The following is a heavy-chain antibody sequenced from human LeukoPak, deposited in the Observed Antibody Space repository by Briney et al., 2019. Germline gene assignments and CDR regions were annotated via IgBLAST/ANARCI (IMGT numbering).Heavy chain of an antibody. CDR3: ARGGRGGLRLGELRY. Sequence: ASVKVSSTSSGYTFTSYDINWVRQATVQGLEWMGWMNPNSGNTGNAQKFQSRVTMTRNTSISTAYMELSSMRSEDTAVYYCARGGRGGLRLGELRYWGQGTLVTVSS. CDR2: MNPNSGNT. V-gene: IGHV1-8*01. CDR1: GYTFTSYD. J-gene: IGHJ4*02. D-gene: IGHD3-16*01.